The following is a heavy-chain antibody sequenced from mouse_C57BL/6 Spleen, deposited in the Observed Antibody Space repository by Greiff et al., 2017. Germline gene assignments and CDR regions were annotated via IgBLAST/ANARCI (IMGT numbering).Heavy chain of an antibody. D-gene: IGHD1-1*01. V-gene: IGHV1-15*01. CDR1: GYTFTDYE. CDR3: TRDNYGRGYYAMDY. Sequence: VQLQQSGAELVRPGASVTLSCKASGYTFTDYEMHWVKQTPVHGLEWIGAIDPETGGTAYNQKFKGKAILTADKSSSTAYMELRSLTSEDSAVYYCTRDNYGRGYYAMDYWGQGTSVTVSS. J-gene: IGHJ4*01. CDR2: IDPETGGT.